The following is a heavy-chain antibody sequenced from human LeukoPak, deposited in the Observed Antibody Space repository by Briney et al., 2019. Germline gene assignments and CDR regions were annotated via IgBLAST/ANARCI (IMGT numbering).Heavy chain of an antibody. CDR1: GFTFSSYW. J-gene: IGHJ4*02. Sequence: GGSLRLSCAASGFTFSSYWMSWVRQSPGKGLDWVANIKEDGSQKYYVDSVKGRFTISRDNAKNSLYLQMNRLRGDDTAVYYCARGHTRSHYWGQGTLVTVSS. CDR3: ARGHTRSHY. CDR2: IKEDGSQK. V-gene: IGHV3-7*04.